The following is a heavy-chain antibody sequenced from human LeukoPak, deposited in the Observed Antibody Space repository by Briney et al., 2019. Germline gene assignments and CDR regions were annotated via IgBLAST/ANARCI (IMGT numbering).Heavy chain of an antibody. V-gene: IGHV1-69*05. D-gene: IGHD6-6*01. J-gene: IGHJ2*01. CDR3: ARDRGIAARPDSWYFDL. Sequence: ASVKVSCKASGGTFSSYAISWVRQAPGQGPEWMGRIIPIFGTANYAQKFQGRVTITTDESTSTAYMELSSLRSEDTAVYYCARDRGIAARPDSWYFDLWGRGTLVTVSS. CDR2: IIPIFGTA. CDR1: GGTFSSYA.